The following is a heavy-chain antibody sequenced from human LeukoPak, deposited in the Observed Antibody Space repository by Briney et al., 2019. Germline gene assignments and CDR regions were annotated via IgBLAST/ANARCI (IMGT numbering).Heavy chain of an antibody. CDR2: IYHTGNT. CDR3: ARAATVPYGLDV. J-gene: IGHJ6*02. Sequence: PSQTLSLTCAVSGASISSGGYSWSWIRQPSGKGLEGIGYIYHTGNTYYNPSLKSRVTISVDRSKNQFSLNLNSVTAADTAVYYCARAATVPYGLDVWGQGTTVTVSS. V-gene: IGHV4-30-2*01. CDR1: GASISSGGYS. D-gene: IGHD4-11*01.